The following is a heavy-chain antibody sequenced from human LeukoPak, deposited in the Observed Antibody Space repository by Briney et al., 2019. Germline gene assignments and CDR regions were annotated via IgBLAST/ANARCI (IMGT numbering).Heavy chain of an antibody. J-gene: IGHJ4*02. V-gene: IGHV3-53*01. CDR3: AKDRSRSTWYFDY. CDR1: GFSVSSNY. D-gene: IGHD1-26*01. Sequence: QAGGSLRLSCAASGFSVSSNYMSWVRQAPGKGLEWVSVIYSGGSTYYADSVKGRFTISRDNSKNTLYLQMNSLRAEDTAIYYCAKDRSRSTWYFDYWGQGTLVTVSS. CDR2: IYSGGST.